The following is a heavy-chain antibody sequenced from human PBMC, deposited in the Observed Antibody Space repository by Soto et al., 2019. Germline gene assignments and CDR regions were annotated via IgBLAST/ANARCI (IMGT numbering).Heavy chain of an antibody. CDR1: GFSLSTGGVG. J-gene: IGHJ4*02. CDR3: AHRNVEVVAESTNTFDF. D-gene: IGHD2-15*01. Sequence: QITLKESGPTLVKPTQTLTLTCTFSGFSLSTGGVGVGWIRQPPGKALEWLALIYWDDDKRYTPSLQNRLTITKTSYKQVVLTMTNMDPVDTATYYCAHRNVEVVAESTNTFDFWGQGTLVTVSS. CDR2: IYWDDDK. V-gene: IGHV2-5*02.